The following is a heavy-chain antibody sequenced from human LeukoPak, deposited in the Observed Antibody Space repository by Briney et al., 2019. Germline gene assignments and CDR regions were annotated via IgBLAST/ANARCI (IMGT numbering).Heavy chain of an antibody. CDR3: ARDPGYESWSPFWGGMDV. D-gene: IGHD3-16*01. V-gene: IGHV3-74*01. Sequence: GGSLRLSCAASGFTFSSSWMHWVRQAPGKGLVWVSRITRGGSSTTYADSVKGRFTTSRDNAKNTLYLQMDSLRGDDTAVYYCARDPGYESWSPFWGGMDVWGNGTTVIVFS. J-gene: IGHJ6*04. CDR1: GFTFSSSW. CDR2: ITRGGSST.